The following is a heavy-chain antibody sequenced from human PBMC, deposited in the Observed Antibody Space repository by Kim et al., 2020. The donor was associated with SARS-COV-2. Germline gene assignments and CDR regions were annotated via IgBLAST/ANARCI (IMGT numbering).Heavy chain of an antibody. CDR2: NN. J-gene: IGHJ4*02. Sequence: NNDYAVAVKSRITISPDTSKNQFFLQLNSVTPEDTAVYYCVRVVSGTFEDWGQGSLVTVSS. CDR3: VRVVSGTFED. D-gene: IGHD6-13*01. V-gene: IGHV6-1*01.